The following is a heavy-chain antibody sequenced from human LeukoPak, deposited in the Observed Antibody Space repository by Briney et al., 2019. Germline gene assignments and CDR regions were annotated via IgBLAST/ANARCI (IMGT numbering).Heavy chain of an antibody. Sequence: GSLRLSCAASGFTFSNYAMSWVRQAPGKGLEWVSGFSGSAGTTHYADSVKGRFTISRDNSKNTLYLQMNSLRAEDTAVYYCAKTAIILVRGVSYFDSWGQGTLVTVSS. CDR2: FSGSAGTT. D-gene: IGHD3-10*01. CDR3: AKTAIILVRGVSYFDS. V-gene: IGHV3-23*01. J-gene: IGHJ4*02. CDR1: GFTFSNYA.